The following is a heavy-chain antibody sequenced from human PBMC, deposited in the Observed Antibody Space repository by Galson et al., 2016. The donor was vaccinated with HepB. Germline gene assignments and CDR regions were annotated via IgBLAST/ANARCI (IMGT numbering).Heavy chain of an antibody. V-gene: IGHV4-34*01. Sequence: SETLSLTCAVYGGSFSGYYWSWIRQPPGKGLEWIGEINHSGSTNYNPSLKSRVTISVDTSKNQFSLKLSSVTAADTAVYYCARHRTYGDSPAAFEIWGQGTMVTVSS. CDR3: ARHRTYGDSPAAFEI. J-gene: IGHJ3*02. D-gene: IGHD2-21*02. CDR2: INHSGST. CDR1: GGSFSGYY.